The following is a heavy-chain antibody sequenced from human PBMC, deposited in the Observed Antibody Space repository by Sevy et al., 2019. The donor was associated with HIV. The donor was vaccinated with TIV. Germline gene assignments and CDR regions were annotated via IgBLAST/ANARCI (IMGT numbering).Heavy chain of an antibody. CDR3: ARDSRRGTYSSSWYDY. V-gene: IGHV1-69*13. J-gene: IGHJ4*02. CDR1: GGTFSSYA. Sequence: ASVKVSCKASGGTFSSYAISWVRQAPGQGLEWMGGIIPIFGTANYAQKFQGRVTITADESTSTAYMELSSLRSEDTAVYYCARDSRRGTYSSSWYDYWGQGTLVTVSS. D-gene: IGHD6-13*01. CDR2: IIPIFGTA.